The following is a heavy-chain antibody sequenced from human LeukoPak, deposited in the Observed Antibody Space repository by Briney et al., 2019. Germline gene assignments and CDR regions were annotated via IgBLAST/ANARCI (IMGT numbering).Heavy chain of an antibody. J-gene: IGHJ4*02. CDR2: ISSSSSTI. V-gene: IGHV3-48*01. CDR3: AKSDAAAAASDY. Sequence: PGGSLRLSCAASGFTFSSYSMNWVRQAPGKGLEWVSYISSSSSTIYYADSVKGRFTISRDSSKNTLYLQMNSLRAEDTAVYYCAKSDAAAAASDYWGQGTLVTVSS. CDR1: GFTFSSYS. D-gene: IGHD6-13*01.